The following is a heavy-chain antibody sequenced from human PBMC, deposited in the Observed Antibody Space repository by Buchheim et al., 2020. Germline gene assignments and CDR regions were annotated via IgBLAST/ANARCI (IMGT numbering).Heavy chain of an antibody. D-gene: IGHD1-26*01. CDR3: VKDRGSWERPPS. J-gene: IGHJ4*02. CDR1: GFSFGNYV. CDR2: IYSSGRT. V-gene: IGHV3-23*05. Sequence: EVQLMESGGDLVQPGGSLRLSCEASGFSFGNYVMSWVRQPPGKGLEWVSGIYSSGRTFYADSVKGRLTIPRENPKETLYRQMNSLRVEDSAVYYCVKDRGSWERPPSWGQGTL.